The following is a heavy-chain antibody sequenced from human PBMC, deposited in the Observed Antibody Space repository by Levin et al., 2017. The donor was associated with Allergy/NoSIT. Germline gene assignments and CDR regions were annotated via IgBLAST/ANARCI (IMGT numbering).Heavy chain of an antibody. J-gene: IGHJ4*02. D-gene: IGHD6-19*01. V-gene: IGHV3-30-3*01. CDR3: ARDLVRGWFDY. CDR2: ISYDGSNK. Sequence: GGSLRLSCAASGFTFSSYAMHWVRQAPGKGLEWVAVISYDGSNKYYADSVKGRFTISRDNSKNTLYLQMNSLRAEDTAVYYCARDLVRGWFDYWGQGTLVTVSS. CDR1: GFTFSSYA.